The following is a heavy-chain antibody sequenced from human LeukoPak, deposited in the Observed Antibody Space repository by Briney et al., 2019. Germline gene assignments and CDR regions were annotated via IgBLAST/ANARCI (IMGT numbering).Heavy chain of an antibody. V-gene: IGHV4-34*01. J-gene: IGHJ4*02. CDR2: INHSGST. Sequence: SETLSLTCAVYGGPFSGYYWSWIRQPPGKGLEWIGEINHSGSTNYNPSLKSRVTISVDTSKNQFSLKLSSVTAADTVVYYCARVRYGIVVWGQGTLVTVSS. CDR1: GGPFSGYY. D-gene: IGHD3-22*01. CDR3: ARVRYGIVV.